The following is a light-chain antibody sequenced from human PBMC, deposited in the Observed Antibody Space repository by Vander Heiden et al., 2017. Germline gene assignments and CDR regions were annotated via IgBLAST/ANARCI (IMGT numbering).Light chain of an antibody. CDR2: DVS. CDR3: CSYAGSYTWV. J-gene: IGLJ3*02. CDR1: SSDVGGYNY. V-gene: IGLV2-11*01. Sequence: QSALTQPRPVSASPGQSVTISCTGTSSDVGGYNYVSWYQQHPGKAPKLMIDDVSRRPSGVPDRFAGSKSGNTASLTISGLQAEDEADYYCCSYAGSYTWVFGGGTKLTVL.